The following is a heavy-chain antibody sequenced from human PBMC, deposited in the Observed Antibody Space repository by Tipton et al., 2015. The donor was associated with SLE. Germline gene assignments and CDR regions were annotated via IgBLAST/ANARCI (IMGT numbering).Heavy chain of an antibody. CDR1: GGSTSFDY. CDR3: ARGWYSRNWEWWFDP. V-gene: IGHV4-59*01. J-gene: IGHJ5*02. CDR2: IYSSGST. D-gene: IGHD6-13*01. Sequence: TLSLTCTVSGGSTSFDYWSWIRQPPGKGLEWIGYIYSSGSTKYNPSLKSLVTISLDTSKNQVSLKLTSVTAADTAVYYCARGWYSRNWEWWFDPWGQGTLVTVSS.